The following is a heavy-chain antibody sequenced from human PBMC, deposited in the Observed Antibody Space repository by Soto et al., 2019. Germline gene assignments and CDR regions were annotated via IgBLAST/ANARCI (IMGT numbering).Heavy chain of an antibody. V-gene: IGHV1-58*01. Sequence: SVKVSCKASGFTFTSSAVQWVRQARGQRLEWIGWIVVGSGNTNYAQKFQERVTITRDTSTSTAYMELSSLRSEDTAVYYCAGDGLSGGGCYPEDYWGQGTLVTVSS. CDR3: AGDGLSGGGCYPEDY. CDR1: GFTFTSSA. CDR2: IVVGSGNT. D-gene: IGHD2-15*01. J-gene: IGHJ4*02.